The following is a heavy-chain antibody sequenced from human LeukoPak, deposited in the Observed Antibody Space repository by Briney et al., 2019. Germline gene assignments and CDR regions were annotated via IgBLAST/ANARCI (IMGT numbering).Heavy chain of an antibody. V-gene: IGHV4-34*01. Sequence: SETLSLTCAVYGGSFSAHYWSWIRQPPGRGLEWIGEINHSGSTNYNPSLKSRVTISVDMSKNQFSLKLSSVTAADTAVYYCARQGLRGGWYFDYYMDVWGNGTTVTISS. CDR3: ARQGLRGGWYFDYYMDV. CDR1: GGSFSAHY. J-gene: IGHJ6*03. CDR2: INHSGST. D-gene: IGHD6-19*01.